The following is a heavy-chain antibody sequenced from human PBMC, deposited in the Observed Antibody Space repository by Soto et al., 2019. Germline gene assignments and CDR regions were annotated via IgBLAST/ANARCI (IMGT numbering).Heavy chain of an antibody. CDR2: IYYSGST. J-gene: IGHJ4*02. CDR1: GGSISSGGYY. Sequence: SETLSLTCTVSGGSISSGGYYWSWLRQHPGKGLEWIGYIYYSGSTYYNPSLKSRVTISVDTSKNQFSLKLSSVTAADTAVYYCARGDLPYYGSGSFDYWGQGTLVTVSS. CDR3: ARGDLPYYGSGSFDY. D-gene: IGHD3-10*01. V-gene: IGHV4-31*03.